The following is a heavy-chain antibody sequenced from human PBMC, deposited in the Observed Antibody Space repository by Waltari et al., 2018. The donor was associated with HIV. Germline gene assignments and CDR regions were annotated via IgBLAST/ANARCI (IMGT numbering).Heavy chain of an antibody. CDR3: AIFFLGRPELDFDY. V-gene: IGHV3-7*01. CDR1: GFSFNTYW. J-gene: IGHJ4*02. D-gene: IGHD3-3*01. Sequence: EVQLVQSGGGLVQPGGSLTVACAASGFSFNTYWMSWIRQAPGKGLEWVANIKGDGSEKYYVDSLEGRFTISRDNAENSVYLQMNSLGAEDTAVYYCAIFFLGRPELDFDYWGQGTLVTVSS. CDR2: IKGDGSEK.